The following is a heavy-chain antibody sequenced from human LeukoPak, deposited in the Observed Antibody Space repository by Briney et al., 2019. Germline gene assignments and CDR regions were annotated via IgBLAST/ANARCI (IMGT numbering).Heavy chain of an antibody. V-gene: IGHV4-61*02. CDR2: IYTSGST. D-gene: IGHD5-18*01. CDR1: GGSISSGSYY. J-gene: IGHJ3*02. CDR3: ARDEAMVNAFDI. Sequence: SQTLSLTCTVSGGSISSGSYYWSWIRQPAGKGLEWIAPIYTSGSTNYNPSLKSRVTISVDTSKNQFSLKLSSVTAADTAVYYCARDEAMVNAFDIWGQGTMVTVSS.